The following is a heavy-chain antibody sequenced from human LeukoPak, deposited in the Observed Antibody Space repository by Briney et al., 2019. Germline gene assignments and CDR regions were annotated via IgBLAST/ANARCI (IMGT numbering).Heavy chain of an antibody. Sequence: PGGSLRLSCAASGFTFSSYGMSWVRQAPGKGLEWVSTISGSGGTTYYADSVKGRFTFSRDNSKNTLYLQMNSLRAEDTAVYYCARGVEDYWGQGTLVTVSS. CDR3: ARGVEDY. CDR1: GFTFSSYG. J-gene: IGHJ4*02. CDR2: ISGSGGTT. V-gene: IGHV3-23*01. D-gene: IGHD3-3*01.